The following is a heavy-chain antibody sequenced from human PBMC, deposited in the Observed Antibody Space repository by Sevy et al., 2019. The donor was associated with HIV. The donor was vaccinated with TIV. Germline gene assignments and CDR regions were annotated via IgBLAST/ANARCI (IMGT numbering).Heavy chain of an antibody. Sequence: KQSQTLSLTCAISGDSVSSNSVAWNWIRQSPSRGLEWLGRTYYRSKWYNDYAVSVKSRITINPDTSKNQFSLQLNSVTPEDTAVYYCARDSFVLMVYAGYYYYGMDVWGQGTTVTVSS. J-gene: IGHJ6*02. D-gene: IGHD2-8*01. CDR2: TYYRSKWYN. V-gene: IGHV6-1*01. CDR1: GDSVSSNSVA. CDR3: ARDSFVLMVYAGYYYYGMDV.